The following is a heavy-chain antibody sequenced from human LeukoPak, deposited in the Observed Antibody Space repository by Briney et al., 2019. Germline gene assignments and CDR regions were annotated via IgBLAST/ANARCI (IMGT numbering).Heavy chain of an antibody. CDR3: ARAGEWSDLPY. D-gene: IGHD3-10*01. V-gene: IGHV4-59*01. J-gene: IGHJ4*02. Sequence: SETLSLTCTVSGGSISGYYWSWIRQSPGKGLEWIGYIHSSGSTNYNPYLNSRVTILVDTSKNQFSLKMTSVTAADTAVYYCARAGEWSDLPYWGQGTLVTVSS. CDR1: GGSISGYY. CDR2: IHSSGST.